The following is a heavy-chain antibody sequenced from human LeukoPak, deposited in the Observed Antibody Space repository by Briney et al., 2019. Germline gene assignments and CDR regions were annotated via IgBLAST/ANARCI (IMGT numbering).Heavy chain of an antibody. CDR3: ASPPPRYCSGGSCYFY. J-gene: IGHJ4*02. D-gene: IGHD2-15*01. V-gene: IGHV3-21*01. CDR2: ISSSSSYI. Sequence: GGSLRLSCAASGFTFSSYSMHWVGQAPGKGLEWVSAISSSSSYIYYADSVKGRFTISRDNAKNSLYLQMNSLRAEDTAVYYCASPPPRYCSGGSCYFYWGQGTLVTVSS. CDR1: GFTFSSYS.